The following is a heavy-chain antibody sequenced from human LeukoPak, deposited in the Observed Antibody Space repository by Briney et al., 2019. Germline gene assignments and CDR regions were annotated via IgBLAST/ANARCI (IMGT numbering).Heavy chain of an antibody. CDR2: IYSSGST. Sequence: PSETLSLTCTVSGGSINNYYWIWIRQPAGKGLEWIGRIYSSGSTNCNATLKSRVTISLDTSKNQFSLKLSSVTAADTAVYYCARVDYYGSGSSPFDYWGQGTLVTVSS. CDR3: ARVDYYGSGSSPFDY. D-gene: IGHD3-10*01. CDR1: GGSINNYY. J-gene: IGHJ4*02. V-gene: IGHV4-4*07.